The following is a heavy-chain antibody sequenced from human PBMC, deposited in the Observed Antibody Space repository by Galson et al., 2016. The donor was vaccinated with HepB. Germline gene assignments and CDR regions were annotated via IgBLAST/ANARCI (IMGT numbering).Heavy chain of an antibody. CDR3: ARVYYPTWFDP. CDR1: GGSISSGGSY. V-gene: IGHV4-31*03. D-gene: IGHD3-10*01. Sequence: TLSLTCTVSGGSISSGGSYWSWIRQLPGNGLEWIGYIYSSGSTYYNPSLKSRVTISVDTSKNQFSLNLSSVTAADTAVYYCARVYYPTWFDPWGQGTLVTVSS. J-gene: IGHJ5*02. CDR2: IYSSGST.